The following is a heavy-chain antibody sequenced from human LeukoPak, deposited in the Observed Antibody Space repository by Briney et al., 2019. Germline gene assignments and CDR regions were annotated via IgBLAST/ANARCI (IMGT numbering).Heavy chain of an antibody. CDR2: IYSGGIT. D-gene: IGHD3-10*01. CDR1: GFTVSSNY. Sequence: GGSLRLSCAASGFTVSSNYMSWVRQGPGKGLEWVSLIYSGGITYYADPVKGRFTISSDNSRNTLYLQMHSLRAEDTAVYYCARASFGGDFDYWGQGTLVTVSS. V-gene: IGHV3-53*01. J-gene: IGHJ4*02. CDR3: ARASFGGDFDY.